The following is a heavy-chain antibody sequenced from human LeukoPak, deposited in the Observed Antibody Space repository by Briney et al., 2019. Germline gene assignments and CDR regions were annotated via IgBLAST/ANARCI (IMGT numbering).Heavy chain of an antibody. D-gene: IGHD5-12*01. J-gene: IGHJ5*02. CDR1: GYTFTIYG. CDR2: IIPILGIA. V-gene: IGHV1-69*10. Sequence: SVRVSYKGSGYTFTIYGISWVGQAPGQGRGGMGGIIPILGIANYAQKFHVRVTITADKSTSTAYMELSSLRSDDTAVYYCARDSPIVATILGSNWFDPWGQGTLVTVSS. CDR3: ARDSPIVATILGSNWFDP.